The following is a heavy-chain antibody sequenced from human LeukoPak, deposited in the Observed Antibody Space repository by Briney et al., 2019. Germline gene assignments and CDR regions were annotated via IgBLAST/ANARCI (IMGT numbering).Heavy chain of an antibody. J-gene: IGHJ4*02. V-gene: IGHV4-39*01. Sequence: PSETLSLTCTVSGGSISSSIYYWGWIRRPPGKGLEWIGSIYYSGSTYYNPSLKSRVTISVDTSKNQFSLKLSSVTAADTAVYYCARQFKGAILYYFDYWGQGTLVTVSS. D-gene: IGHD3-9*01. CDR1: GGSISSSIYY. CDR2: IYYSGST. CDR3: ARQFKGAILYYFDY.